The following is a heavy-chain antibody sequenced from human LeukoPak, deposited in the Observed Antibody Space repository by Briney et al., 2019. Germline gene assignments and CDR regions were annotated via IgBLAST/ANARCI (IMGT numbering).Heavy chain of an antibody. V-gene: IGHV4-39*07. D-gene: IGHD2-15*01. Sequence: SETLSLTCTVSGGSISSSSYYWGWIRQPPGKGLEWIGSIYYSGSSNNNPSLKSRVTISVDTSKNQFSLKLNSVTAADTAVYYCARDKGRYCSGGSCYPDYWGQGTLVTVSS. CDR2: IYYSGSS. J-gene: IGHJ4*02. CDR1: GGSISSSSYY. CDR3: ARDKGRYCSGGSCYPDY.